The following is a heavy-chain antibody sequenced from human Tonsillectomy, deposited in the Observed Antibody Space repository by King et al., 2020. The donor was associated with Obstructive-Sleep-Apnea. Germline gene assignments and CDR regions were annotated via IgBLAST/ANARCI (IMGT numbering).Heavy chain of an antibody. J-gene: IGHJ4*02. CDR3: ARSRDGYNHGLGF. D-gene: IGHD5-24*01. CDR2: MWYDGGT. Sequence: VQLVESGGGVVQPGRSLRLSCAASGITLSDYGIHWVRQAPGRALEWVAVMWYDGGTHYADSVKGRFTISRDNSKNTLYVQMNSLRDEDTAVYYCARSRDGYNHGLGFWGQGTLVTVSS. V-gene: IGHV3-33*01. CDR1: GITLSDYG.